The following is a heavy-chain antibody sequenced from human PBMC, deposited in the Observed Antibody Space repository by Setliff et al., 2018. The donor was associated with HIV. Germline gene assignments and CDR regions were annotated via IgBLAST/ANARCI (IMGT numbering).Heavy chain of an antibody. J-gene: IGHJ4*02. CDR1: GDSISSYY. D-gene: IGHD3-16*01. Sequence: PSETLSLTCTVSGDSISSYYWTWIRQPPGKGLEWTGYVYYSGSSNYNPSLRSRVTISVDTSKNQFFLILSSVTAADTAMYYCARSYGYNVDYWGQGKLVTVSS. CDR2: VYYSGSS. V-gene: IGHV4-59*01. CDR3: ARSYGYNVDY.